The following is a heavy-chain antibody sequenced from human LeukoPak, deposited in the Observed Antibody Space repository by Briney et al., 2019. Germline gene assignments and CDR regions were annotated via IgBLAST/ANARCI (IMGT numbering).Heavy chain of an antibody. CDR2: MNPNSGNT. Sequence: GASVKVSCKASGYTFTSYDINWVRQATRQGLEWMGWMNPNSGNTGYAQKFQGRVTMTRNTSISTAYMELSSLRSEDTAVYYCARAPYYYDSSGYYSFDYWGQGTLVTVSS. V-gene: IGHV1-8*01. CDR1: GYTFTSYD. D-gene: IGHD3-22*01. J-gene: IGHJ4*02. CDR3: ARAPYYYDSSGYYSFDY.